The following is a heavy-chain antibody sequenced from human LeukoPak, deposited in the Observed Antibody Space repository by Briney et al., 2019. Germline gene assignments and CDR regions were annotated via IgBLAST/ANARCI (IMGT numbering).Heavy chain of an antibody. Sequence: SETLSLTCTVSGGSISSYYWSWIRQPPGKGLEWIGYIYYSGSTNYNPSLKSRVTISVDTSKNQFSLKLSSVTAADTAVYYCARAGTMVGGVWFDPWAREPWSPSPQ. J-gene: IGHJ5*02. D-gene: IGHD3-10*01. V-gene: IGHV4-59*01. CDR1: GGSISSYY. CDR3: ARAGTMVGGVWFDP. CDR2: IYYSGST.